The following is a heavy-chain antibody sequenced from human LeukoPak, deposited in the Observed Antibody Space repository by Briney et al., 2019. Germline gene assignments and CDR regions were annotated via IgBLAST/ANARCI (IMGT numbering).Heavy chain of an antibody. CDR1: GYSFTSYW. CDR3: AREPYWDGGSSSEGFDP. D-gene: IGHD3-3*01. Sequence: GESLKISCKGSGYSFTSYWIGWVRQMPGKGLEWMGIIYPGDSDTRYSPSFQGQVTISADKSISTAYLQWSGLKASDTAMYYCAREPYWDGGSSSEGFDPWGQGTLVTVSS. J-gene: IGHJ5*02. V-gene: IGHV5-51*01. CDR2: IYPGDSDT.